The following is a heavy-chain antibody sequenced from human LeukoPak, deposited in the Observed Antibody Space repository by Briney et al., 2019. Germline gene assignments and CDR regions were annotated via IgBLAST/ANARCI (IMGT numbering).Heavy chain of an antibody. Sequence: WASVKVSCKASGYTFTSYDINWVRQATGQGLEWMGWMNPNSGNTGYAQKFQGRVTMTRNTSISTAYMELSSLRSEDTAVYYCARIVGATQVSFIDAFDIWGQGTMVTVSS. CDR3: ARIVGATQVSFIDAFDI. CDR1: GYTFTSYD. J-gene: IGHJ3*02. CDR2: MNPNSGNT. V-gene: IGHV1-8*01. D-gene: IGHD1-26*01.